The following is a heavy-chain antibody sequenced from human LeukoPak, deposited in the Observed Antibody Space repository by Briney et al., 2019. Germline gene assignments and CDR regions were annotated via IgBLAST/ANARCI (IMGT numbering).Heavy chain of an antibody. V-gene: IGHV4-34*01. CDR2: INHSGST. CDR3: ARIIPAGLYYYYYYMDV. J-gene: IGHJ6*03. CDR1: GGSFSGYY. Sequence: PSETLPLTCAVYGGSFSGYYWSWIRQPPGKGLEWIGEINHSGSTNYNPSLKSRVTISVDTSKNQFSLKLSSVTAADTAVYYCARIIPAGLYYYYYYMDVWGKGTTVTVSS. D-gene: IGHD3-3*01.